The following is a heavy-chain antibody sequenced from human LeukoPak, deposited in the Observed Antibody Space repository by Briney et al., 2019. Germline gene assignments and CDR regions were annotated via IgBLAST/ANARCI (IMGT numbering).Heavy chain of an antibody. CDR3: ARSIYNDQGTFDY. CDR1: GGSMNQYY. Sequence: SETLSLTCTVSGGSMNQYYWSWIRQPAGKGLEWIANVYYSGTTNIHPSLKSRLIVSLDMSKNKFSLNLTSVTAADTAVYYCARSIYNDQGTFDYWGQGAPVTVSS. J-gene: IGHJ4*02. CDR2: VYYSGTT. D-gene: IGHD3-16*02. V-gene: IGHV4-59*01.